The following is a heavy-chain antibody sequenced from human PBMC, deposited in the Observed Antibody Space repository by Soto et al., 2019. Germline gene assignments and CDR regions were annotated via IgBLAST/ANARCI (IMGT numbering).Heavy chain of an antibody. V-gene: IGHV1-69*11. CDR3: ARWPQPRYTADPYAVDV. D-gene: IGHD3-16*02. CDR1: GGTFSSSG. Sequence: QVHLVQSGTEVKKPGSSVKVSCKASGGTFSSSGFSWVRQAPGQGLEWMGMIVPSLDTTNYAQKFEARVTITADEVTSTAYTELRGLRSEDMAVYYCARWPQPRYTADPYAVDVWVQGTRVIVYS. CDR2: IVPSLDTT. J-gene: IGHJ6*02.